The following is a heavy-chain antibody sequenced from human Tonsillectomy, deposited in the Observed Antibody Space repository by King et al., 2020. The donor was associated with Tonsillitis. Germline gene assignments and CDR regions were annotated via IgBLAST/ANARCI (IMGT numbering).Heavy chain of an antibody. CDR2: ISSSGRTI. CDR1: GFTFSDYY. D-gene: IGHD3-3*01. V-gene: IGHV3-11*01. J-gene: IGHJ4*02. CDR3: AREESRTIFGSHTSAFDY. Sequence: VQLVESGGGLVKPGGSLRLSCAASGFTFSDYYISWIRQAPGKGLEWVSYISSSGRTIYYADSVKGRFTISRDNAKNSLYLQMNSLRAEDTAVYYCAREESRTIFGSHTSAFDYWGQGTLVTVSS.